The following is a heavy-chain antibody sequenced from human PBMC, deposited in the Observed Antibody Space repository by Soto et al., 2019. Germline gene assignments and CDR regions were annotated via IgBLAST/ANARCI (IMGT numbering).Heavy chain of an antibody. Sequence: QVQLVQSGAEVKKPGSSVKVSCKASGGTFSSYAISWVRQAPGQGLEWMGGIIPIFGTANYAQKFQGRVTITADESTSTAYMELSSLRSEDTAVYYCARGAEWAFWSGYKNWFDPWGQGTMVTVSS. CDR1: GGTFSSYA. V-gene: IGHV1-69*01. J-gene: IGHJ5*02. D-gene: IGHD3-3*01. CDR3: ARGAEWAFWSGYKNWFDP. CDR2: IIPIFGTA.